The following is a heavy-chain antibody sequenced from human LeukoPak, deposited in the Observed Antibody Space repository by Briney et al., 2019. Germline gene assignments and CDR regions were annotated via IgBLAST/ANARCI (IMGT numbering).Heavy chain of an antibody. D-gene: IGHD5-24*01. V-gene: IGHV4-59*01. CDR2: IYYSGNT. Sequence: SKTLSLTCTVSGGSINSYYWTWIRKPPGKGLDWIVYIYYSGNTKYNPSLKSRVTISVDTSKNQFSLKLNSVTPADTAVYYCARESRDVETEGFDYWGQGTLVTVSS. CDR1: GGSINSYY. J-gene: IGHJ4*02. CDR3: ARESRDVETEGFDY.